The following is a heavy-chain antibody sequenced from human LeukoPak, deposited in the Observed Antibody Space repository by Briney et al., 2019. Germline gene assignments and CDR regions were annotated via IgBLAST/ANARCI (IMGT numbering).Heavy chain of an antibody. Sequence: SETLSLTCAVYGGPFSGYYWSWIRQPPGKGLEWIGEINHSGSTNYNPSLKSRVTISVDTSKNQFSLKLSSVTAADTAVYYCARGLRGGATNDYWGQGTLVTVSS. J-gene: IGHJ4*02. CDR3: ARGLRGGATNDY. D-gene: IGHD1-26*01. CDR2: INHSGST. V-gene: IGHV4-34*01. CDR1: GGPFSGYY.